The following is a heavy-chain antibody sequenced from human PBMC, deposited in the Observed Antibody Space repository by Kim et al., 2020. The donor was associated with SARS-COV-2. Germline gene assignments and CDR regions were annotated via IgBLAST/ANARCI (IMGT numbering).Heavy chain of an antibody. V-gene: IGHV3-74*01. Sequence: GGSLRLSCVASGLSFSNYWMHWVRRAPGKGPVWVSRIDPDGSRTYYADSVKGRFTISRDNAKNTLYLQMNSLRVEDTAVYYCTSGASGLDPWGQGTLVNV. CDR1: GLSFSNYW. J-gene: IGHJ5*02. CDR3: TSGASGLDP. D-gene: IGHD3-3*01. CDR2: IDPDGSRT.